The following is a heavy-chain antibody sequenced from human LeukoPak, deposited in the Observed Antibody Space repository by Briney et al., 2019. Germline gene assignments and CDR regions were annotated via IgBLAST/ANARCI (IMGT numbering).Heavy chain of an antibody. CDR1: GYTFTGYY. CDR3: AREVVVAATPYYYYMDV. V-gene: IGHV1-2*02. J-gene: IGHJ6*03. CDR2: INPNSGGT. D-gene: IGHD2-15*01. Sequence: ASVKVSCKASGYTFTGYYMHWVRQAPGQGLEWMGWINPNSGGTNYAQKFQGRVTMTRDTSISTAYMELSRLRSDDTAVYYCAREVVVAATPYYYYMDVWGEGTTVTVSS.